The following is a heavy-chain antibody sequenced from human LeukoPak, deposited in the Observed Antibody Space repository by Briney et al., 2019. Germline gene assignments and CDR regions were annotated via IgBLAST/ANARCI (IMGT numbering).Heavy chain of an antibody. Sequence: GRSLRLSSSASGFTFSSYAMHWLPQAPGKGLEWVAVISYDGSNKYYADSVKGRFTISRDNSKNTLYLQMNSLRAEDTAVYYCARDPRDCSSTSCGDLDYWGQGTLVTVSS. CDR3: ARDPRDCSSTSCGDLDY. V-gene: IGHV3-30*04. J-gene: IGHJ4*02. CDR2: ISYDGSNK. CDR1: GFTFSSYA. D-gene: IGHD2-2*01.